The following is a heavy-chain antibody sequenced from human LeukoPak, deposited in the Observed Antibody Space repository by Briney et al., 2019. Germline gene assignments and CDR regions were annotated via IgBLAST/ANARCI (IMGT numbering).Heavy chain of an antibody. CDR3: LRGDRRDY. V-gene: IGHV3-21*06. CDR2: IDSCGGYM. J-gene: IGHJ4*02. CDR1: GFTFNTHS. Sequence: PGGSLRLSCEASGFTFNTHSMNWARQAPGKGREGVSSIDSCGGYMIYADSVKGRFIISRDNAKDSLYLQMNSLRVEDTAVYYCLRGDRRDYWGQGTLVTVSS.